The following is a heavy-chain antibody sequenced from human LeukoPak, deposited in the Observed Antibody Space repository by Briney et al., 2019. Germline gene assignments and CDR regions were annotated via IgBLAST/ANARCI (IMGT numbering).Heavy chain of an antibody. CDR1: GFTFSSYG. Sequence: GRSLRLSCAASGFTFSSYGMHWVRQAPGKGLEWVAVISYDGINKYYADSVKGRFTISRDNSKNTLYLQMNSLKAEDTAVYYCARDRLDTAMVTGTYFDYWGQGTLVTVSS. J-gene: IGHJ4*02. CDR3: ARDRLDTAMVTGTYFDY. V-gene: IGHV3-30*03. CDR2: ISYDGINK. D-gene: IGHD5-18*01.